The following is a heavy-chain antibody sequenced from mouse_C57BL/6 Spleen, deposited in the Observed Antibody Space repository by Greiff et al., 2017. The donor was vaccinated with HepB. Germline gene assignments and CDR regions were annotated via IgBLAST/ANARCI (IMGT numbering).Heavy chain of an antibody. CDR3: ARMGYDYNAMDY. Sequence: QVHLQQSGPELVKPGASVKISCKASGYAFSSSWMNWVKQRPGKGLEWIGRIYPGDGDTNYNGKFKGKATLTADKSSSTAYMQLSSLTSEDSAVYFCARMGYDYNAMDYWGQGTSVTVSS. V-gene: IGHV1-82*01. CDR2: IYPGDGDT. D-gene: IGHD3-1*01. J-gene: IGHJ4*01. CDR1: GYAFSSSW.